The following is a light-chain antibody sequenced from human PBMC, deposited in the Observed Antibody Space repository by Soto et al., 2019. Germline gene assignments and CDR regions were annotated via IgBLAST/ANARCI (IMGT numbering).Light chain of an antibody. CDR3: QSYDSSLSVL. J-gene: IGLJ2*01. Sequence: QSVLTQPPSVSGAPGQRVTISCTGSSSNIGAGYDVHWYQQLPGTAPKLLIYGNSNRPSGVPDRFSGSKSGTSASLAITGFQAEEEADYSSQSYDSSLSVLFGGGTKVTVL. CDR1: SSNIGAGYD. CDR2: GNS. V-gene: IGLV1-40*01.